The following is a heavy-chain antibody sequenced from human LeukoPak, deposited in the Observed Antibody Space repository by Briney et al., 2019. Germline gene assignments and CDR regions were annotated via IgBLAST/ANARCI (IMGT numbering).Heavy chain of an antibody. CDR3: AKDMGYSSGWYYFDY. V-gene: IGHV3-30*02. Sequence: GGSLRLSCAASGFTFSSYGMHWVRQAPGKGLEWVAFIRYDGSNKYYAASVKGRFTISRDNSKNTLYLRMNSLRAEDTAVYYCAKDMGYSSGWYYFDYWGQGTLVTVSS. D-gene: IGHD6-19*01. CDR1: GFTFSSYG. CDR2: IRYDGSNK. J-gene: IGHJ4*02.